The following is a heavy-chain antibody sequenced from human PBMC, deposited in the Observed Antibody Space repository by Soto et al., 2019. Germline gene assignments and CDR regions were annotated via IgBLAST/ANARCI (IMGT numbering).Heavy chain of an antibody. V-gene: IGHV3-33*01. CDR3: ARGRMWCSSTRFPLVY. CDR1: GFTFSDYG. J-gene: IGHJ4*02. Sequence: QVQLVESGGGVVQPGRSLRLSSTASGFTFSDYGMHWVRQPPGKGLEWVAAIWYDGSNKYYADSVKGRFTISRDNSKKTLYLRMNSMIAEDTAVYYWARGRMWCSSTRFPLVYWCQGTMVTVSS. D-gene: IGHD2-2*01. CDR2: IWYDGSNK.